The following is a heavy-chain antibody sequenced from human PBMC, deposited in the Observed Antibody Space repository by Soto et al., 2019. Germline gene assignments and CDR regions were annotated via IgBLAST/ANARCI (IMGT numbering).Heavy chain of an antibody. Sequence: QVQLVESGGGVVQPGRSLRLSCAASGFTFSSYAMHWVRQAPGKGLEWVAVISYDGSNKYYADSVKGRFTISRDNSKNTLYLQMNSLRAEDTAVYYCAREIGYCSSTSCPNYYYYGMDVWGQGTTVTVSS. CDR1: GFTFSSYA. D-gene: IGHD2-2*03. J-gene: IGHJ6*02. CDR2: ISYDGSNK. V-gene: IGHV3-30-3*01. CDR3: AREIGYCSSTSCPNYYYYGMDV.